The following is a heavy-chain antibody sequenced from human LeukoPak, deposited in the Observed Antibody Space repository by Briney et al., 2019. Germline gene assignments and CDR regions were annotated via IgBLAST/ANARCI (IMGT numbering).Heavy chain of an antibody. V-gene: IGHV7-4-1*02. CDR2: INTNTGNP. D-gene: IGHD2-15*01. CDR3: ARGSYCSGGTCYSRVGY. J-gene: IGHJ4*02. CDR1: GYIFTNYP. Sequence: ASVKVSCKASGYIFTNYPMNWVRQAPGQGLEWMGWINTNTGNPMYAQGFTERFVFSWDTSVSTAYLQISSLKAEDTAAYYCARGSYCSGGTCYSRVGYWGQGTVVTVTS.